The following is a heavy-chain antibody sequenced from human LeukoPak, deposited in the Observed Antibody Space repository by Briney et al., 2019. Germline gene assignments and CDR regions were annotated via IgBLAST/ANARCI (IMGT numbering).Heavy chain of an antibody. CDR3: ARTRYYYNSRSYFDY. J-gene: IGHJ4*02. D-gene: IGHD3-10*01. CDR2: IYYSGST. Sequence: SETLSLTCAVSGGSISSNSYYWGWIRQPPGKGLEWIGSIYYSGSTYYNPSLKSRVTISVDTSKNQFSLELSSVTAADTAVYYCARTRYYYNSRSYFDYWGQGTLVTVSS. CDR1: GGSISSNSYY. V-gene: IGHV4-39*01.